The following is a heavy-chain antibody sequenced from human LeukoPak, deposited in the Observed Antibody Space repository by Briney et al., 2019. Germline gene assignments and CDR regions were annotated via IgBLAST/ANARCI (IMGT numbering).Heavy chain of an antibody. D-gene: IGHD1-26*01. Sequence: GGSLRLSCTTSGFSFGDYAMSWVRRAPGKGLEWVGFIRSKAYGGTTEYAASVKGRFTISRDDSKSIAYLQMSGLKTEDTALYYCTRASYAGSYYTYYLDYWGQGTLVAVSS. CDR1: GFSFGDYA. V-gene: IGHV3-49*04. CDR2: IRSKAYGGTT. J-gene: IGHJ4*02. CDR3: TRASYAGSYYTYYLDY.